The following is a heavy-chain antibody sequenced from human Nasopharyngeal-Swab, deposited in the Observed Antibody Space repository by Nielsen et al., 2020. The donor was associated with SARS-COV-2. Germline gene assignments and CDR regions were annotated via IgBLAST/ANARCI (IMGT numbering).Heavy chain of an antibody. CDR1: GFTFSSYG. J-gene: IGHJ6*03. V-gene: IGHV3-30*03. D-gene: IGHD1-26*01. CDR2: ISYDGSNK. Sequence: GESLKISCAASGFTFSSYGMHWVRQAPGKGLEWVAVISYDGSNKYYADSVKGRFTISRDNSKNTLYLQMNSLRAEDTAVYYCARGVGSDFEYYYYMDVWGKGTTVTVSS. CDR3: ARGVGSDFEYYYYMDV.